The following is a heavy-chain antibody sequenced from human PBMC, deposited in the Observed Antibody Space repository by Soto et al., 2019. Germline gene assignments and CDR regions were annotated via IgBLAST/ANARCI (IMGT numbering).Heavy chain of an antibody. CDR1: GYSFTSYW. J-gene: IGHJ6*02. CDR3: ARRWGNCSGTNCTYYGMDV. Sequence: GESLKISCKGSGYSFTSYWIAWVRQMPGKGLEWMGIIYPGDSDTKYSPSFQGQVTMSVDKSNTTAYLQWSSLRASDTAMYYRARRWGNCSGTNCTYYGMDVWGQGTTVTVSS. D-gene: IGHD2-2*01. CDR2: IYPGDSDT. V-gene: IGHV5-51*01.